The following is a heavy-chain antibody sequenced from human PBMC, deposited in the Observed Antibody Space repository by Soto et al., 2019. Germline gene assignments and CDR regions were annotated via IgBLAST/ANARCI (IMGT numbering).Heavy chain of an antibody. Sequence: ETLSLTCSVSGGSIRSYYWSWIRQSPEKGLEWIGYFYHSGNSNYNPSLKSRVTISVDTSKNQLSLSLRSVTAADTAVYFCAGISSGHPAGYVYGGLGVWGQGTTGSVSS. CDR2: FYHSGNS. J-gene: IGHJ6*02. D-gene: IGHD5-12*01. CDR3: AGISSGHPAGYVYGGLGV. V-gene: IGHV4-59*01. CDR1: GGSIRSYY.